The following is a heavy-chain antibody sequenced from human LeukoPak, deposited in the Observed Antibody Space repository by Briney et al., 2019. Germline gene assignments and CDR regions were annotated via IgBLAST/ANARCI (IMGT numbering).Heavy chain of an antibody. CDR2: ISSSGTYV. CDR3: ARASSKQLAGYLPDGFDI. J-gene: IGHJ3*02. CDR1: GFTFSYN. V-gene: IGHV3-21*01. Sequence: GGSLRLSCAASGFTFSYNMNWVLQAPGKGLEWVSSISSSGTYVYYADSVKGRFTISRDNAKNSLSLQMNSLRADDAAVYYCARASSKQLAGYLPDGFDIWGQGTMVTVSS. D-gene: IGHD3-9*01.